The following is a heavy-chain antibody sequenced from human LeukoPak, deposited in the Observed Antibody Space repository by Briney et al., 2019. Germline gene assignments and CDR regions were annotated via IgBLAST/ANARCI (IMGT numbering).Heavy chain of an antibody. Sequence: GGSLRLSCAASGFTFSYYGMHWVRQAPGKGLEWVAFIRYDGSNKYYADSVKGRFTISRDNSKNTLYLQMNSLRAEDTALYHCATYDSSGYYFDYWGQGTLVTVSS. J-gene: IGHJ4*02. CDR2: IRYDGSNK. CDR3: ATYDSSGYYFDY. CDR1: GFTFSYYG. V-gene: IGHV3-30*02. D-gene: IGHD3-22*01.